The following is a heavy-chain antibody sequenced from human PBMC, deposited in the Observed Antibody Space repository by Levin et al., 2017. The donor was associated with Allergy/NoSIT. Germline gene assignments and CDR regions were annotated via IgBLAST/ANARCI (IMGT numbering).Heavy chain of an antibody. J-gene: IGHJ4*02. D-gene: IGHD2-2*01. CDR3: ARAGDCRNTSCYADDREAPFDS. CDR2: IKQDGSEE. V-gene: IGHV3-7*01. CDR1: GFAFKYYW. Sequence: GGSLRLSCGASGFAFKYYWMTWVRQAPGKGLEWVANIKQDGSEEFYVDSVKGRFTISRDNAKNSLYLQMNSLRVEDTAVYYCARAGDCRNTSCYADDREAPFDSWGQGTLVTVSS.